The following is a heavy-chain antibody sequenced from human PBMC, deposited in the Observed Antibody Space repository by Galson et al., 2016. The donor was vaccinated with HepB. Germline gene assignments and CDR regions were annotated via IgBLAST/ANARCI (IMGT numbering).Heavy chain of an antibody. CDR3: AKDMTAWAAGFFDF. Sequence: SLRLSCAASGFTFDNYPMHWVRRLPGKGLEWVSLISWDGAHTYYSDSVKGRFTISRDNSKNSLYLEMKSLRMEDTALCFCAKDMTAWAAGFFDFWGPGTLVTVSS. J-gene: IGHJ4*02. CDR2: ISWDGAHT. CDR1: GFTFDNYP. V-gene: IGHV3-43*01. D-gene: IGHD2-21*01.